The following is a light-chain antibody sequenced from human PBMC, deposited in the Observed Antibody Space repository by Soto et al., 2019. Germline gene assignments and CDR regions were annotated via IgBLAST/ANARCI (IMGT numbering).Light chain of an antibody. V-gene: IGLV2-11*01. CDR1: NSDVGRYNS. J-gene: IGLJ1*01. Sequence: QSALTQPHSVSGSPGQSVTISCTGTNSDVGRYNSVSWYQQLPGKAPQLIISAVRQRPSGVPDRFSGSKSGNTASLTISGLQADDEANYYCSSFKGTNSFVFGTGTKLTVL. CDR3: SSFKGTNSFV. CDR2: AVR.